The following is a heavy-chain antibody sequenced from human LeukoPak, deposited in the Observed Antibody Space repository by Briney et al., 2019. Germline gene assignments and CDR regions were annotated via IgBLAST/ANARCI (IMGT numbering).Heavy chain of an antibody. V-gene: IGHV3-66*01. Sequence: GGSLRLSCAASGFTVSSNYMSWVRQAPGKGLEWVSVIYSGGSTYYADSVKGRFAISRDNSKNTLYLQMNSLRAEDTAVYYCARGGWFGESYFDYWGQGTLVTVSS. CDR2: IYSGGST. CDR3: ARGGWFGESYFDY. D-gene: IGHD3-10*01. J-gene: IGHJ4*02. CDR1: GFTVSSNY.